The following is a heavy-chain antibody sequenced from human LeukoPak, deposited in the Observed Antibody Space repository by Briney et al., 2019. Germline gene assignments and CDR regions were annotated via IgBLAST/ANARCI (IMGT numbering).Heavy chain of an antibody. CDR3: ARQLPTTKVRGYYYGMDV. CDR2: INPNSGGT. J-gene: IGHJ6*02. CDR1: GYTFTNYA. D-gene: IGHD3-10*01. V-gene: IGHV1-2*06. Sequence: ASVKVSCKASGYTFTNYAMSWVRQAPGQGLEWMGRINPNSGGTNYAQKFQGRVTMTRDTSISTAYMELSRLRSDDTAVYYCARQLPTTKVRGYYYGMDVWGQGTTVTVSS.